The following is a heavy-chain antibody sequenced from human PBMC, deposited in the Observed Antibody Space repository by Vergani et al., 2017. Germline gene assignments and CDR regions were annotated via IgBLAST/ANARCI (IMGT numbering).Heavy chain of an antibody. CDR1: GDSVISTDYH. V-gene: IGHV4-39*01. D-gene: IGHD2-15*01. CDR3: ASKRGACRAAYCHSYDF. Sequence: QLQLQESGPGLVKPSETLPLTCTVSGDSVISTDYHWGWIRQPPGKGLEWIGSMDYSGSTSYNPSLESRISISFETPKNQFSLRLTSVTAADTAVYYCASKRGACRAAYCHSYDFWGPGTLVGVSS. J-gene: IGHJ4*02. CDR2: MDYSGST.